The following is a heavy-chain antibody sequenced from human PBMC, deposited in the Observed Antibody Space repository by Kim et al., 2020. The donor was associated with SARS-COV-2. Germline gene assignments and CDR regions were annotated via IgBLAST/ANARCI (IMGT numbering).Heavy chain of an antibody. J-gene: IGHJ4*02. D-gene: IGHD6-13*01. CDR3: AVRGSSCPRY. CDR2: T. V-gene: IGHV4-34*01. Sequence: TTNNPSLKSRVTIYVETSKNQFSRKLSSVTAADTAVYYCAVRGSSCPRYWGQGTLVTVSS.